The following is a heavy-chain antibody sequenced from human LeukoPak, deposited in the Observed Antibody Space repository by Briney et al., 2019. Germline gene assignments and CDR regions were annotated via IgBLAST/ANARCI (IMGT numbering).Heavy chain of an antibody. Sequence: GSLRLSCAASGFTFSSYGMHWVRQAPGKGLEWVAVISYDGSNKYYADSVKGRLTISRDNSKNTLYLQMNSLRAEDTAVYYCAKDTGYIEMATITACDYWGQGTLVTVSS. CDR1: GFTFSSYG. D-gene: IGHD5-24*01. J-gene: IGHJ4*02. CDR2: ISYDGSNK. CDR3: AKDTGYIEMATITACDY. V-gene: IGHV3-30*18.